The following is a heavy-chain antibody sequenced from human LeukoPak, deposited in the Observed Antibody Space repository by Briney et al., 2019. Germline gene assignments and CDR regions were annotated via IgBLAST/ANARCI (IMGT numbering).Heavy chain of an antibody. CDR3: ARGGSQQLVAVWSWFDP. Sequence: GASVKVSCKASGYTFTSYGISWVRQAPGQGLEWMGWISAYNGNTNYAQKLQGRVTMTTDTSTSTAYMELRSLRSDDTAVYYCARGGSQQLVAVWSWFDPWGQGTLVTVSS. V-gene: IGHV1-18*01. CDR1: GYTFTSYG. J-gene: IGHJ5*02. CDR2: ISAYNGNT. D-gene: IGHD6-13*01.